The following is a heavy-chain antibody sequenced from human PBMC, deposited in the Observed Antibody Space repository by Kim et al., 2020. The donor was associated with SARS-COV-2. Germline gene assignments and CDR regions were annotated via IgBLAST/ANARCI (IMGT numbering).Heavy chain of an antibody. J-gene: IGHJ5*02. CDR2: INHSGST. CDR1: GGSFSGYY. CDR3: ARAGYSSGWYGDKNWFDP. V-gene: IGHV4-34*01. D-gene: IGHD6-19*01. Sequence: SETLSLTCAVYGGSFSGYYWSWIRRPPGKGLEWIGEINHSGSTNYNPSLKSRVTISVDTSKNQFSLKLSSVTAADTAVYYCARAGYSSGWYGDKNWFDP.